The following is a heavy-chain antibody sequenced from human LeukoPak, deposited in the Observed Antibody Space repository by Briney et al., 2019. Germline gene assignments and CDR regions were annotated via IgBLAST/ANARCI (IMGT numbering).Heavy chain of an antibody. CDR2: IRSKANSYAT. D-gene: IGHD3-22*01. J-gene: IGHJ4*02. CDR1: GFTFSGSA. CDR3: TRHAEYYYDSSGYYEPLDY. Sequence: GGYLRLSCAASGFTFSGSAMHWVRQASGKGLEWVGRIRSKANSYATAYAASVKGRFTISRDDSKNTAYLQMNSLKTEDTAVYYCTRHAEYYYDSSGYYEPLDYWGQGTLVTVSS. V-gene: IGHV3-73*01.